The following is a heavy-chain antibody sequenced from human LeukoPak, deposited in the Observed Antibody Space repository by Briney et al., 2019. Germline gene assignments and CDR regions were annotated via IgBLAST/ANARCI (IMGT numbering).Heavy chain of an antibody. CDR3: AAQGIYYYMDV. V-gene: IGHV3-21*01. CDR1: GFTFNTYS. D-gene: IGHD6-13*01. Sequence: GGSLRLSCAASGFTFNTYSLSWVRQAPGKGLEWVSSISSSSSYIYYADSVKGRFTVSRDNAKKSLYLQMNSLRADDTAVYYCAAQGIYYYMDVWGKGTTVTVSS. CDR2: ISSSSSYI. J-gene: IGHJ6*03.